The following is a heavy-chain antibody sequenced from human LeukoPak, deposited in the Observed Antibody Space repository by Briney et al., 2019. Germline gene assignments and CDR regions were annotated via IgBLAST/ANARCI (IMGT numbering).Heavy chain of an antibody. Sequence: GSSVKVSCKASGGTFSSYAISWVRQAPGQGLEWMGGIIPIFGTANYAQKLQGRVTITADESTSTAYMELSSLRSEDTAVYYCARDRNDFWSGYSFDYWGQGTLVTVSS. CDR3: ARDRNDFWSGYSFDY. CDR2: IIPIFGTA. J-gene: IGHJ4*02. CDR1: GGTFSSYA. V-gene: IGHV1-69*01. D-gene: IGHD3-3*01.